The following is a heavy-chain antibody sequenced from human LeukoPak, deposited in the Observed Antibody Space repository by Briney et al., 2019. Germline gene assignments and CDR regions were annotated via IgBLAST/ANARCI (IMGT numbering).Heavy chain of an antibody. J-gene: IGHJ4*02. CDR3: AKRGVVIRVILVGFHKEAYYFDS. CDR2: ISDSGGRT. V-gene: IGHV3-23*01. D-gene: IGHD3-22*01. CDR1: GITLSNYG. Sequence: GRSLRLSCAVSGITLSNYGMSWVRQAPGKGLEWVAGISDSGGRTNYADSVKGRFTISRDNPKNTLYLQMNGLRAEDTAVYFCAKRGVVIRVILVGFHKEAYYFDSWGQGALVTVSS.